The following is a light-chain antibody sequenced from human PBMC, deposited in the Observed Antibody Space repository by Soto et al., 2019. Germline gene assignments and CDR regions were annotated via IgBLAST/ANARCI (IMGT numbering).Light chain of an antibody. J-gene: IGKJ3*01. V-gene: IGKV3-15*01. CDR3: QGR. Sequence: EIVMTQSPATLSVSPGERASLSCRASQSVGSNLAWYQQKPGQAPRLLIYRASTRATGIPARFSGSGSGTEFTLTISSLQYEDFAIYYCQGRLGP. CDR1: QSVGSN. CDR2: RAS.